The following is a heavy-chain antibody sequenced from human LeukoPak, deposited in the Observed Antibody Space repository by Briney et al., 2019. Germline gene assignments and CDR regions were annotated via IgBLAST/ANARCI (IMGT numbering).Heavy chain of an antibody. CDR1: GFTFSHA. J-gene: IGHJ4*02. CDR2: ISGSGGST. Sequence: PGGSLRLSCAASGFTFSHAWMSWVRQAPGKGLEWVSAISGSGGSTYYADSVKGRFTTSRDNSKNTLYLQMNSLRAEDTAIYYCAKILYGSGYFLLDSWGQGTLVTVSS. CDR3: AKILYGSGYFLLDS. D-gene: IGHD3-3*01. V-gene: IGHV3-23*01.